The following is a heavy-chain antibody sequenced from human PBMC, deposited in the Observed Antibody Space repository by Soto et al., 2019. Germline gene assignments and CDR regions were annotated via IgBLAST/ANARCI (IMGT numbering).Heavy chain of an antibody. V-gene: IGHV5-51*01. J-gene: IGHJ4*02. Sequence: PGESLKISCKGSGYSFTNYWIGWVRQMSGKGLEWMGIIYPGDSDTRYSPSFQGQVTFSTDTSTSTAHLQFSSLKASDTASYYCTRGNEHDHWGQGTLVTVSS. CDR1: GYSFTNYW. CDR3: TRGNEHDH. CDR2: IYPGDSDT.